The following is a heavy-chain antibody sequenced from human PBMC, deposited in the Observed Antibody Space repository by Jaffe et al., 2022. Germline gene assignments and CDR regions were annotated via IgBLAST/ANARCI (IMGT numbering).Heavy chain of an antibody. D-gene: IGHD3-3*01. Sequence: QLQLQESGPGLVKPSETLSLTCTVSGGSISSSSYYWGWIRQPPGKGLEWIGSIYYSGSTYYNPSLKSRVTISVDTSKNQFSLKLSSVTAADTAVYYCARHTYYDFWSGRRSNYYFDYWGQGTLVTVSS. V-gene: IGHV4-39*01. J-gene: IGHJ4*02. CDR3: ARHTYYDFWSGRRSNYYFDY. CDR1: GGSISSSSYY. CDR2: IYYSGST.